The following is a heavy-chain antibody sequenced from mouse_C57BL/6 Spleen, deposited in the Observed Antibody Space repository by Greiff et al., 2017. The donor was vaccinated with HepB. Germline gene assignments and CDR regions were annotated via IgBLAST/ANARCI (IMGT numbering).Heavy chain of an antibody. V-gene: IGHV1-19*01. CDR2: INPYNGGT. CDR3: ARESWFAY. Sequence: VQLKESGPVLVKPGASVKMSCKASGYTFTDYYMNWVKQSHGKSLEWIGVINPYNGGTSYNQKFKGKATLTVDKSSSTAYMELNSLTSEDSAVYYCARESWFAYWGQGTLVTVSA. J-gene: IGHJ3*01. CDR1: GYTFTDYY.